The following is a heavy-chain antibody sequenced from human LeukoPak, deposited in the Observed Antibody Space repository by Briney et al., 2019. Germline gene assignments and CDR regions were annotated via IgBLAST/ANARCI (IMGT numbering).Heavy chain of an antibody. CDR3: VRRGNTYYDILTGYQYNWFDP. CDR2: IYWDDDK. Sequence: SGPTLVKPTQTLTLTCTFSGFSLSTSGLGVGWIRQPPGKALEWLALIYWDDDKRYSPSLKSRLTITKDTSKNQVVLTMTNMDPVDTATYYCVRRGNTYYDILTGYQYNWFDPWGQGTLVTVSS. D-gene: IGHD3-9*01. J-gene: IGHJ5*02. V-gene: IGHV2-5*02. CDR1: GFSLSTSGLG.